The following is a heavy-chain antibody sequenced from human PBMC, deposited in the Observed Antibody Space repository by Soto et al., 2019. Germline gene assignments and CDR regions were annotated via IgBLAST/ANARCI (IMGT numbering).Heavy chain of an antibody. J-gene: IGHJ3*02. V-gene: IGHV4-34*01. D-gene: IGHD1-26*01. CDR1: GGSFSGYY. CDR3: ARVVRKSAFDI. Sequence: SETLSLTCAVYGGSFSGYYWSWIRQPPGKGLEWIGEINHSGSTNYNPSLKSRVTISVDTSKNQFSLKLSSVTAADTAVYYCARVVRKSAFDIWGQGTMVTVSS. CDR2: INHSGST.